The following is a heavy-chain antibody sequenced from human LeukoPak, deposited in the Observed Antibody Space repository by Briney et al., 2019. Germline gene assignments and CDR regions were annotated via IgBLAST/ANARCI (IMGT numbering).Heavy chain of an antibody. V-gene: IGHV3-23*01. Sequence: GGSLRLSCAASGFTFSSYAMSWVRQAPGKGLEWVSAISGSGGSTYYADSVKGRFTISRDNSKNTLYLQMNSLRAEDTAVYYCAKDASITIFGVVMQAFDIWGQGTMVTVSS. CDR1: GFTFSSYA. J-gene: IGHJ3*02. D-gene: IGHD3-3*01. CDR3: AKDASITIFGVVMQAFDI. CDR2: ISGSGGST.